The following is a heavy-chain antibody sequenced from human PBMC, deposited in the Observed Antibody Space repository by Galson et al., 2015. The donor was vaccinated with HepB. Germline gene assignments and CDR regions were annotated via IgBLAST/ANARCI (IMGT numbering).Heavy chain of an antibody. CDR1: GITFSGCS. Sequence: SLRLSCAASGITFSGCSMNWVRQAPGKGLEWVSYIGSSGTGIHYADSVKGRFTISRDNAKNSLYLQMNSLRDEDTAVYYCARATYGGWNGFDYWGQGTLVTVSS. D-gene: IGHD4/OR15-4a*01. J-gene: IGHJ4*02. V-gene: IGHV3-48*02. CDR2: IGSSGTGI. CDR3: ARATYGGWNGFDY.